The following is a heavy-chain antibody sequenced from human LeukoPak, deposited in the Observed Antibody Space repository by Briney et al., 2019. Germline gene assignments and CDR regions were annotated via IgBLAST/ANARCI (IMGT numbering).Heavy chain of an antibody. Sequence: GGSLRLSCAACGFAFSTYTMNWARQAPGTGLEWVASINSGGTTTHYAFSVKGRFTISRDNAQNVLYLQMNGLRGDDAAVYYCLRGDSRDFWGQGTLVTVSS. CDR2: INSGGTTT. J-gene: IGHJ4*02. CDR1: GFAFSTYT. V-gene: IGHV3-21*06. CDR3: LRGDSRDF. D-gene: IGHD3-22*01.